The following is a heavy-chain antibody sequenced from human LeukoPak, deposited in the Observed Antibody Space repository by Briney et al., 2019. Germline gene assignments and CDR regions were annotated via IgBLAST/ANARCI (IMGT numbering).Heavy chain of an antibody. J-gene: IGHJ4*02. CDR2: IIPIFGTA. CDR1: GGTFSSSA. Sequence: ASVKVSCKASGGTFSSSAISWVRQAPGQGLERMGGIIPIFGTANYAQKFQGRVTITADESTSTAYMELSSLRAEDTAVYYCAKAPANYVDTAMGTFDYWGQGTLVTVSS. V-gene: IGHV1-69*13. CDR3: AKAPANYVDTAMGTFDY. D-gene: IGHD5-18*01.